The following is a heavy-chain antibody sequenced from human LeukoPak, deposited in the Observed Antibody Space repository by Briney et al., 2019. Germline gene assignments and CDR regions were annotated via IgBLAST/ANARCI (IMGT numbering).Heavy chain of an antibody. V-gene: IGHV4-39*07. Sequence: SETLSLTCTVSSGSISTSNYYWGWIRQPPGKGLEWIGSIYHSGSTYYNPSLKSRVTISVDTSKNQFSLKLSSVTAADTAVYYCASFYDYVWGSYRYTNDYWGQGTLVTVSS. CDR2: IYHSGST. CDR1: SGSISTSNYY. J-gene: IGHJ4*02. CDR3: ASFYDYVWGSYRYTNDY. D-gene: IGHD3-16*02.